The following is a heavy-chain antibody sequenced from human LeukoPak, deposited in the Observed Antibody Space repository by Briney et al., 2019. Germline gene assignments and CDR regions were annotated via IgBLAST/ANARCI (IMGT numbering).Heavy chain of an antibody. CDR2: INHSGST. D-gene: IGHD6-13*01. CDR1: GGSFSGYY. J-gene: IGHJ5*02. V-gene: IGHV4-34*01. Sequence: SETLSLTCAVYGGSFSGYYWSWIRRPPGKGLEWIGEINHSGSTNYNPSLKSRVTISVDTSKNQFSLKLSSVTAADTAVYYCARTNLGGGIAAAGTGNWFDPWGQGTLVTVSS. CDR3: ARTNLGGGIAAAGTGNWFDP.